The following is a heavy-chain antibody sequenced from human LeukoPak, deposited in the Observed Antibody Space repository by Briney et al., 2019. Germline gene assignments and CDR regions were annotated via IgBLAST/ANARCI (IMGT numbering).Heavy chain of an antibody. CDR1: GYTFTGYY. CDR2: INPNSGGT. D-gene: IGHD6-13*01. Sequence: ASVKVSCKASGYTFTGYYIHWVRQAPGQGLEWMGWINPNSGGTNYAQKFQGRVTMTRDTSISTAYMELSRLRSDDTAVYYCAREEVGKAAAGTDYWGQGTLVTVSS. CDR3: AREEVGKAAAGTDY. J-gene: IGHJ4*02. V-gene: IGHV1-2*02.